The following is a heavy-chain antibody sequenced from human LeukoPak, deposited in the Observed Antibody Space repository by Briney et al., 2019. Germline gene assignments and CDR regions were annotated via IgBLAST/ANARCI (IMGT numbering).Heavy chain of an antibody. V-gene: IGHV4-4*07. CDR3: ARGLYGSGSYYMYSYYHMDV. Sequence: SETLSLTCTVSGGSISSYYWSWIRQPAGKGLEWMGRIYTSGSTNYNPSLKSRVTISVDTSKNQFSLMLSSVTAADTAVYYCARGLYGSGSYYMYSYYHMDVWGRGTTVTISS. J-gene: IGHJ6*03. CDR2: IYTSGST. CDR1: GGSISSYY. D-gene: IGHD3-10*01.